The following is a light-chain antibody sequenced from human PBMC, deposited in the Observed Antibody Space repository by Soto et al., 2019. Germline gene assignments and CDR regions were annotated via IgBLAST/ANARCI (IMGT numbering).Light chain of an antibody. CDR1: QSVTNNY. CDR2: GAS. CDR3: LQYGSPLWT. V-gene: IGKV3-20*01. J-gene: IGKJ1*01. Sequence: EIALTQSPGTLSLSPGERATLSCRASQSVTNNYLAWYQQKPGQAPRLLIYGASIGASGIPDRFSGSGSGTYFTLTSSRLEPEDFAGYYCLQYGSPLWTFGQGTKVDIK.